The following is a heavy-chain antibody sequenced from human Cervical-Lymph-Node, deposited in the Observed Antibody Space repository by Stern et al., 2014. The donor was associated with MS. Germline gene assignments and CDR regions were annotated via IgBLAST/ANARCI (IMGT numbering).Heavy chain of an antibody. CDR3: ARHGGPNWNHEAHNWFDP. J-gene: IGHJ5*02. D-gene: IGHD1-14*01. Sequence: EVQLVESGAEVKKPGESLKISCKGSEYNFNTHWIAWVRQMPGKGLAWLGNIYPGNSDTRYTPSLQGQVSISADKSITTAYLHFSSLKASDSAMYFCARHGGPNWNHEAHNWFDPWGQGTLVTVSS. CDR2: IYPGNSDT. V-gene: IGHV5-51*03. CDR1: EYNFNTHW.